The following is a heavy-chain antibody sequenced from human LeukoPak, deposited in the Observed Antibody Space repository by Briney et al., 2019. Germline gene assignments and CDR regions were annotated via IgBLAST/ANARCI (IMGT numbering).Heavy chain of an antibody. Sequence: ASVKVSCKASGYTFTGYYMHWVRQAPGQGLEWMGWINPNSGGTNYAQKFQGRVTMTRDTSISTAYMELSRLRSDDTAVYYCARDIVFSPSIAARPRYYYGMDVWGQGTTVTVSS. J-gene: IGHJ6*02. CDR3: ARDIVFSPSIAARPRYYYGMDV. CDR2: INPNSGGT. CDR1: GYTFTGYY. V-gene: IGHV1-2*02. D-gene: IGHD6-6*01.